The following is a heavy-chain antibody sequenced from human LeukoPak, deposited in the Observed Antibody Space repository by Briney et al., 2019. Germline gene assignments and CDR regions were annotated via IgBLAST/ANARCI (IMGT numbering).Heavy chain of an antibody. CDR2: IYSGGST. D-gene: IGHD3-9*01. CDR1: GFTVSSNY. V-gene: IGHV3-53*01. J-gene: IGHJ4*02. CDR3: TASGYYDISFDY. Sequence: GGSLRLSCAASGFTVSSNYMSWVRQAPGKGLEWGSVIYSGGSTYYADSVKGRFTISRDNSKNTLYLQMNSLRAEDTAVYYCTASGYYDISFDYWGQGTLVTVYS.